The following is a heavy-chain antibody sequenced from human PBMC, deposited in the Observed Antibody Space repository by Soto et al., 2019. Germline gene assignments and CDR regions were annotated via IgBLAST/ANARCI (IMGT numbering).Heavy chain of an antibody. CDR3: AKRRAISNKLFFDH. J-gene: IGHJ4*02. CDR2: LYWNDDE. CDR1: GFSINTGGVG. V-gene: IGHV2-5*01. D-gene: IGHD4-4*01. Sequence: QITLRESGPTLVKPTQTLTLSCTLSGFSINTGGVGVGWIRQPPGKAPEWLALLYWNDDEWYSPSLRDRLSVTKAASANRVVLTMTHLDPTDTGTYYCAKRRAISNKLFFDHWGQGALVTVSS.